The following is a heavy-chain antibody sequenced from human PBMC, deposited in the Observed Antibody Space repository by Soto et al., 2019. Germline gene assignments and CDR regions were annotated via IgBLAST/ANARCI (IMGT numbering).Heavy chain of an antibody. CDR3: AADRGLTSYLTYYYYGMDV. CDR1: GFTFTSSA. V-gene: IGHV1-58*01. CDR2: IVVGSGNT. D-gene: IGHD5-12*01. J-gene: IGHJ6*02. Sequence: SVKVSCKASGFTFTSSAVQWVRQARGQRLEWIGWIVVGSGNTNYAQKFQERVTITRYMSTSTAYMELSSLRSEDTAVYYCAADRGLTSYLTYYYYGMDVWGQGTTVTVSS.